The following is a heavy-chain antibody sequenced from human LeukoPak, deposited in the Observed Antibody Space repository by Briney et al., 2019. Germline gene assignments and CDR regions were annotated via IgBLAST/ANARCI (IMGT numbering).Heavy chain of an antibody. CDR1: GYTFTSYD. V-gene: IGHV1-8*01. CDR3: ARAFSYDYVWGSYRSHEHLPDY. CDR2: MNPNSGNT. J-gene: IGHJ4*02. D-gene: IGHD3-16*02. Sequence: ASVKVSCKASGYTFTSYDINWVRQATGQGLEWMGWMNPNSGNTGYAQKFQGRVTMPRNTSISTAYMELSSLRSEDTAVYYCARAFSYDYVWGSYRSHEHLPDYWGQGTLVTVSS.